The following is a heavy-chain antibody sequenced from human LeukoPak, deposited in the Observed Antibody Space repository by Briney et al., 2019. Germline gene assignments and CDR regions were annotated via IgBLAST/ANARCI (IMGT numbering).Heavy chain of an antibody. Sequence: PGGSLRLSCAASGFTFSSYGMHWVRQAPGKGLEWVAFIRYDGSNKYYADSVKGRFTISRDNSMNTLNLQMYSLRAEDTAVYYCAKDRLGYCSGGSCSYFDYWGQGTLVTVSS. CDR3: AKDRLGYCSGGSCSYFDY. CDR1: GFTFSSYG. J-gene: IGHJ4*02. V-gene: IGHV3-30*02. CDR2: IRYDGSNK. D-gene: IGHD2-15*01.